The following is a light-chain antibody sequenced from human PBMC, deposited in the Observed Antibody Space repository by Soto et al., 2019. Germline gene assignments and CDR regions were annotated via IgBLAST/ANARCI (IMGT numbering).Light chain of an antibody. Sequence: QSVLTQPPSASGTPGQRVTISCSGSSSNIGSNSVNWYQQLPKTAPKLLIYSDNQRPSGVPGRFSGSKSGTSASLAINGLQSEDEADYYCAAWDDSLTGVVFGGGTKLTVL. CDR3: AAWDDSLTGVV. CDR1: SSNIGSNS. V-gene: IGLV1-44*01. J-gene: IGLJ2*01. CDR2: SDN.